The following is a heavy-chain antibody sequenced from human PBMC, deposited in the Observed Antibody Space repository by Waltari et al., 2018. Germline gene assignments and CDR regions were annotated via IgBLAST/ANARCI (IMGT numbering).Heavy chain of an antibody. CDR2: IYYSGST. CDR3: ARDVCLKGWCDP. Sequence: QVQLQESGPGLVKPSQTLSLTCTVSGGSISSGGYYWSWSPQHPGKGLEWIGYIYYSGSTYYNPALKSRVTRSVDTSKNQFSLKVSSVTVADRAVYYCARDVCLKGWCDPWGQGTLVTVSS. J-gene: IGHJ5*02. CDR1: GGSISSGGYY. V-gene: IGHV4-31*03.